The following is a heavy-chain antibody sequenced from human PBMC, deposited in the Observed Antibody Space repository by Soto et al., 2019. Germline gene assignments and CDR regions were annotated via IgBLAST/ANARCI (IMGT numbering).Heavy chain of an antibody. V-gene: IGHV3-66*01. CDR2: MHSGGGT. Sequence: GGSLRLSCAASGFTFSSYAMHWVRQAPGKGLEWVSTMHSGGGTYYADSVKGRFTVSRDSSKNTLFLQMNSLGAEDTAVYYCARGVATTTSAPDNWGQGTLVTVSS. CDR1: GFTFSSYA. J-gene: IGHJ4*02. CDR3: ARGVATTTSAPDN. D-gene: IGHD1-26*01.